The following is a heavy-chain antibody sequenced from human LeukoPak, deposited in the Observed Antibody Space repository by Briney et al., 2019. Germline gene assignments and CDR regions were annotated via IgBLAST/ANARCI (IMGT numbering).Heavy chain of an antibody. CDR1: GYTFTSYG. V-gene: IGHV1-18*01. Sequence: ASVKVSCKASGYTFTSYGISWVRQAPGQGLEWMGWISTYNGDTNYAQKLQGRVTMTTDTSTSIAYMELRSLRSDDTAVYYCARDRYCSGGSCYRGPNDYWGQGTLVTVSS. CDR2: ISTYNGDT. D-gene: IGHD2-15*01. CDR3: ARDRYCSGGSCYRGPNDY. J-gene: IGHJ4*02.